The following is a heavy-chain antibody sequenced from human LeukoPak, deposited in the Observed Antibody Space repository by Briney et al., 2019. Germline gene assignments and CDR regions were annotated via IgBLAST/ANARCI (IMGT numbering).Heavy chain of an antibody. CDR3: AIRYSGSYNDY. D-gene: IGHD1-26*01. Sequence: GESLKISCRGSGYSFATHWIGWVRQLPGKGLEWMGIIYPGDSDIRYSPSFQGQVTISADKSISTAYLQWSSLKASDTAMYYCAIRYSGSYNDYWGQGTLVSVSS. CDR2: IYPGDSDI. J-gene: IGHJ4*02. CDR1: GYSFATHW. V-gene: IGHV5-51*01.